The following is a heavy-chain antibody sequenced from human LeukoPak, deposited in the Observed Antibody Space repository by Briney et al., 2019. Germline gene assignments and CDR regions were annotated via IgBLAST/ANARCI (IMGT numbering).Heavy chain of an antibody. Sequence: GGSLRLSCAASGFTFSSYAMHWVRQAPGKGLEWVAFIRYDGSNKYYADSVKGRFTISRDNSKNTLYLQMNSLRAEDTAVYYCAKANYYDSSGYYLHWGQGTLVTVSS. J-gene: IGHJ4*02. CDR2: IRYDGSNK. CDR1: GFTFSSYA. V-gene: IGHV3-30*02. D-gene: IGHD3-22*01. CDR3: AKANYYDSSGYYLH.